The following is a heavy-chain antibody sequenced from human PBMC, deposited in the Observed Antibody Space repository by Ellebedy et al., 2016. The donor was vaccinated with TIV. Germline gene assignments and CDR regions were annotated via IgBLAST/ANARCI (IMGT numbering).Heavy chain of an antibody. J-gene: IGHJ6*02. Sequence: GESLKISCAASGFTFRIYSMNWVRQAPGKGLEWVSYISSSSSKIYYADSVKGRFTISRDNAKNSLFLQMNSLRAEDTAVYYCARADVDVWGQGTTVTVSS. CDR1: GFTFRIYS. CDR2: ISSSSSKI. CDR3: ARADVDV. V-gene: IGHV3-48*04.